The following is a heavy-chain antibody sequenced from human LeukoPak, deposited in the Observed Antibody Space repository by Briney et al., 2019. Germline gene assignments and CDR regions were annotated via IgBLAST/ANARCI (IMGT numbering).Heavy chain of an antibody. CDR2: IYPGDSDT. D-gene: IGHD1-26*01. V-gene: IGHV5-51*01. CDR1: GYXFTSYW. CDR3: ARREGATPHYYYYGMDV. J-gene: IGHJ6*02. Sequence: GESLKISCKGSGYXFTSYWIGWVRQMPGKGLEWMGIIYPGDSDTRYSPSFQGQVTISADKSISTAYLQWSSLKASDTAMYYCARREGATPHYYYYGMDVWGQGTTVTVSS.